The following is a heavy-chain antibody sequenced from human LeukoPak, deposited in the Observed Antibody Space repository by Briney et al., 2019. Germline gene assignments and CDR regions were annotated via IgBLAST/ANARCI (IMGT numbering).Heavy chain of an antibody. CDR3: ARDRGDSSGYFMADY. Sequence: SETLPLTCTVSGGSISSYYWSWIRQPPGKGLEWIGYIYYSGSTNYNPSLKSRVTISVDTSKNQFSLKLSSVTAADTAVYYCARDRGDSSGYFMADYWGQGTLVTVSS. CDR1: GGSISSYY. J-gene: IGHJ4*02. V-gene: IGHV4-59*01. CDR2: IYYSGST. D-gene: IGHD3-22*01.